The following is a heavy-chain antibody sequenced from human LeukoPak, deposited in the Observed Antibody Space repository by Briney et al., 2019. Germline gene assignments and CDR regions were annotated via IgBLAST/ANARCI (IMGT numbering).Heavy chain of an antibody. V-gene: IGHV1-69*05. J-gene: IGHJ3*02. CDR3: ARGGIAARLVAFDI. D-gene: IGHD6-25*01. CDR1: GGTFSSYA. CDR2: IIPIFGTA. Sequence: GASVKVSCKASGGTFSSYAISWVRQAPGQGLEWMGGIIPIFGTANYAQKFQGRVTITTDESTSTAYMELSSLRSEDTAVYYCARGGIAARLVAFDIWGQGTMVTVSS.